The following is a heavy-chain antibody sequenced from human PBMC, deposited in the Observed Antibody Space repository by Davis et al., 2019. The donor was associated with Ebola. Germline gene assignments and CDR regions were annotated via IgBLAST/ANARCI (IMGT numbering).Heavy chain of an antibody. D-gene: IGHD2-15*01. V-gene: IGHV1-46*01. J-gene: IGHJ5*01. CDR3: ARDVSGGNSWWLDS. CDR2: INPNGGIT. Sequence: ASVKVSCKASGYTFINHWMHWVRQAPGQGLEWMGVINPNGGITRYSQQFQGKITMTRDTSASTDYMELRSLRSEDTAVYYCARDVSGGNSWWLDSWGQGTLVTVNS. CDR1: GYTFINHW.